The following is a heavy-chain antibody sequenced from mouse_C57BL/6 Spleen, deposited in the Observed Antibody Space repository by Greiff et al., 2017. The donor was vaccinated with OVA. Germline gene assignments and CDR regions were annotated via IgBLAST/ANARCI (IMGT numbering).Heavy chain of an antibody. CDR2: ISSGSSTI. V-gene: IGHV5-17*01. D-gene: IGHD3-2*02. Sequence: EVQLVQSGGGLVKPGGSLKLSCAASGFTFSAYGMHWVRQAPEKGLEWVAYISSGSSTIYYADTVKGRFTISRYNAKNTLFLQMTSLRAEDTAMYYCAKLSGQYYFDYWGQGTTLTVSS. CDR1: GFTFSAYG. CDR3: AKLSGQYYFDY. J-gene: IGHJ2*01.